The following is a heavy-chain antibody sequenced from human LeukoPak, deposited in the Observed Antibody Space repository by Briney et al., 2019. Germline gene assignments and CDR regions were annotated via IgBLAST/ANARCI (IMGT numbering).Heavy chain of an antibody. CDR3: ARQDYDILTGYSKYYFDY. CDR2: IYPGDSDT. CDR1: GYSFTSYW. V-gene: IGHV5-51*01. J-gene: IGHJ4*02. Sequence: GESPKISCKGSGYSFTSYWIGWVRQMPGKGLEWMGIIYPGDSDTRYSPSFQGQVTISADKSISTAYLQWSSLKASDTAMYYCARQDYDILTGYSKYYFDYWGQGTLVTVSS. D-gene: IGHD3-9*01.